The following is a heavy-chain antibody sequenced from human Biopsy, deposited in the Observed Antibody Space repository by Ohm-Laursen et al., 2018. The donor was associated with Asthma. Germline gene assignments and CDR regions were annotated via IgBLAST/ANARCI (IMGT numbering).Heavy chain of an antibody. CDR1: GYTFNSAG. Sequence: ESSVYVSRKTSGYTFNSAGITWARQAPGQGLEWMGWISVYNGNTKVAQKLQDRVTMITDTSTSTAYMELRSLRSDDTAVYFCARAVDYSHYYGIDVWGQGTTVSVS. J-gene: IGHJ6*02. D-gene: IGHD3-10*01. CDR2: ISVYNGNT. V-gene: IGHV1-18*01. CDR3: ARAVDYSHYYGIDV.